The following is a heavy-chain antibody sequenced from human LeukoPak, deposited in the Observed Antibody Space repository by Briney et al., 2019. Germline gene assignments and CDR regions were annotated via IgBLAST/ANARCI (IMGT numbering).Heavy chain of an antibody. CDR3: ARALIGYSYGYHY. Sequence: GGSLRLSCAASGFTFGPYTMNWVRQAPGKGLEWVSYISSSSDTIYYADSVRGRFTISRDNAKNSLYLQMNSLRAEDTAVYYCARALIGYSYGYHYWGQGTLVTVSS. CDR1: GFTFGPYT. D-gene: IGHD5-18*01. CDR2: ISSSSDTI. J-gene: IGHJ4*02. V-gene: IGHV3-48*04.